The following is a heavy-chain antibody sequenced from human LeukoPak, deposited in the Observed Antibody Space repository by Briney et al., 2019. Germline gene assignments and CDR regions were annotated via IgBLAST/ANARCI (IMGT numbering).Heavy chain of an antibody. D-gene: IGHD3-9*01. CDR1: GYTFTSYY. V-gene: IGHV1-46*01. J-gene: IGHJ4*02. CDR2: IYPSVVRT. CDR3: ARDAGIAPNYDILTSCDY. Sequence: ASVKVSCKASGYTFTSYYMHWVRQAPGQGLEWMGIIYPSVVRTTYAQKFQGRVTMTWDMSTSTVYMELSSLRPEDTAVYYCARDAGIAPNYDILTSCDYWGQGTLVTVSS.